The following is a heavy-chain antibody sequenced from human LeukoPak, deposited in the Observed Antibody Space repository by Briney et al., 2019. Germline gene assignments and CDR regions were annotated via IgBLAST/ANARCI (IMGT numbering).Heavy chain of an antibody. CDR1: DGSISSSSYY. V-gene: IGHV4-39*01. J-gene: IGHJ6*03. Sequence: PSETLSLTCTVSDGSISSSSYYWGWIRQPPGKGLEWIGSIYYSGSTYYNPSLKSRVTISVDTSKNQFSLKLSSVTAADTAVYYCARVGSGCSSTSCYSAYYYYMDVWGKGTTVTVSS. CDR3: ARVGSGCSSTSCYSAYYYYMDV. D-gene: IGHD2-2*02. CDR2: IYYSGST.